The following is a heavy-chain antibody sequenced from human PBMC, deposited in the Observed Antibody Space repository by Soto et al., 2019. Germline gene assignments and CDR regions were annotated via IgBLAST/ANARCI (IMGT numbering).Heavy chain of an antibody. CDR3: ARGTIFGLVSFDY. J-gene: IGHJ4*02. V-gene: IGHV1-18*01. CDR2: IIGNNGNT. D-gene: IGHD3-3*02. CDR1: GGTFSSYA. Sequence: GASVKVSCKASGGTFSSYASIWVRQAPGQGLEWLGWIIGNNGNTDYAQKFQVRVTMTIDTSTSTAYMELRSLRSDDTAVYYCARGTIFGLVSFDYWGQGTLVTV.